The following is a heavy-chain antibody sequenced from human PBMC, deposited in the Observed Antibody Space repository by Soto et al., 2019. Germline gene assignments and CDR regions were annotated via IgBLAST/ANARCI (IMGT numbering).Heavy chain of an antibody. CDR2: IHGDGDYT. Sequence: QVLESGGGLVQPGGSLRLSCAASGFTFSCCAMSWVRQAPGKGLEWVSTIHGDGDYTHDTDSVKGRFTISRDNSRNTLYVQMNSLRADDTAVYYCAKKRGAGSYSNWSFAVWGRGTLVTVSS. J-gene: IGHJ2*01. V-gene: IGHV3-23*01. CDR3: AKKRGAGSYSNWSFAV. CDR1: GFTFSCCA. D-gene: IGHD1-26*01.